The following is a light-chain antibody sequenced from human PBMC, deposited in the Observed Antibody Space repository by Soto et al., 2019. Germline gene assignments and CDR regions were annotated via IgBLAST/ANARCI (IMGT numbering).Light chain of an antibody. CDR2: DPS. CDR3: QQYNSYLWT. V-gene: IGKV1-5*01. J-gene: IGKJ1*01. Sequence: DLQMTQSPSTLSPSVGDRVTITCRASQSISSWLAWYQQKPGKAPKLLIYDPSSLESGVPSRFSGSGSGTEFTLTISSLQPDDFATYYCQQYNSYLWTFGQGTKVEIK. CDR1: QSISSW.